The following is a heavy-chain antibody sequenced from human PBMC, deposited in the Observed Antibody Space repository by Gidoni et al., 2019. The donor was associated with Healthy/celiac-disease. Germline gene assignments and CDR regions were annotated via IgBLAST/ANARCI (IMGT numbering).Heavy chain of an antibody. CDR2: IYYSGST. D-gene: IGHD6-19*01. CDR1: GGSLGSYY. V-gene: IGHV4-59*01. CDR3: ARQYSSGWYGPDYCDY. Sequence: QLQLPQSCPGLVQPSATLSLTCTVHGGSLGSYYWSWIRQPPGKGLEWIGYIYYSGSTNYNPSLKSGVTISVDTSKNQFSLKLSSVTAADTAVYYCARQYSSGWYGPDYCDYWGQGTRVTVSS. J-gene: IGHJ4*02.